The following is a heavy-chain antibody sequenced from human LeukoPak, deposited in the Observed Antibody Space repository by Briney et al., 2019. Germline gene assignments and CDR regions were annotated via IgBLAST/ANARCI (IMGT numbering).Heavy chain of an antibody. CDR3: ARDLRFIAPAGTNNWFDP. V-gene: IGHV1-18*01. D-gene: IGHD6-13*01. CDR1: GYTFTHYG. CDR2: INTSNGNT. Sequence: ASVKVSCRTSGYTFTHYGISWVRQVPGQRPEWLGWINTSNGNTNYAPKVQGRVTMTADTSTSTVYMELRSLRSDDTAVYYCARDLRFIAPAGTNNWFDPWGQGTLVTVSS. J-gene: IGHJ5*02.